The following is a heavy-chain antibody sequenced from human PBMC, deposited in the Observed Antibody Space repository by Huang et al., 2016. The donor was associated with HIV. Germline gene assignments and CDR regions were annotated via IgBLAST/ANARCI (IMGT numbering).Heavy chain of an antibody. CDR1: RYNFAGYW. D-gene: IGHD2-15*01. CDR2: IYFEDSDA. CDR3: ARRRRGGFDI. V-gene: IGHV5-51*03. J-gene: IGHJ3*02. Sequence: EVQLVQSGAEVKRPGESLKISCKGSRYNFAGYWIGWVRQMPGKGLDWMGSIYFEDSDARYSPSLQGQVTISADTSLYSSYLQWTSLRASDTAIFYCARRRRGGFDIWGQGTLVTVSS.